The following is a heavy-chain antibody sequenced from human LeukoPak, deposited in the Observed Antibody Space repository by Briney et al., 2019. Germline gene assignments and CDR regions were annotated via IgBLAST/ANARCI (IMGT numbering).Heavy chain of an antibody. Sequence: SETLSLTCTVSGGSISSYYWSWIRQPPGKGLEWIGYIYTSGSTNYNPSLKSRVTISVDTSKNQFSLKLSSETAADTAVYYCARHTQLSDAFDIWGQGTMVTVSS. D-gene: IGHD2-2*01. CDR3: ARHTQLSDAFDI. V-gene: IGHV4-4*09. CDR1: GGSISSYY. CDR2: IYTSGST. J-gene: IGHJ3*02.